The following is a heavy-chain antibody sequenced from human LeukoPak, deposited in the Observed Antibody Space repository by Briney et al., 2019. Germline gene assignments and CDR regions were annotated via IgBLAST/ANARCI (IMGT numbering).Heavy chain of an antibody. CDR1: GFTFSSYA. Sequence: GGSLRLSCAASGFTFSSYAMSWVRQAPGKGLEWVSAISGSGGSTYYADSVKGRFTISRDNSKNTLYLQMNSLRAEDTAVYYCAKSGLGELSSFYYYGMDVWGQGTTVTVSS. CDR3: AKSGLGELSSFYYYGMDV. D-gene: IGHD3-16*02. V-gene: IGHV3-23*01. CDR2: ISGSGGST. J-gene: IGHJ6*02.